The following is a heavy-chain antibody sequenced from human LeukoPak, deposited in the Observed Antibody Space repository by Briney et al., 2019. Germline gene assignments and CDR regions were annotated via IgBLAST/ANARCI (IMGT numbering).Heavy chain of an antibody. CDR2: TYHRSKWHY. D-gene: IGHD3-3*01. J-gene: IGHJ4*02. CDR3: AKSGWSGYLGGRTKGFDY. CDR1: GDSVSSNSAA. V-gene: IGHV6-1*01. Sequence: SQTLSLTCAISGDSVSSNSAAWNWIRQSPSRGLEWLGRTYHRSKWHYDYAVSVKGRITINPDTSKNQFSLQLNSVTPEDTAVYYCAKSGWSGYLGGRTKGFDYWGQGTLVTVSS.